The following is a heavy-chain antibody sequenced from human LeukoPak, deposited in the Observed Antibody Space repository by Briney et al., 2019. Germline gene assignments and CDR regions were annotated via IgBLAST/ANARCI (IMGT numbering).Heavy chain of an antibody. V-gene: IGHV1-69*04. J-gene: IGHJ6*02. CDR1: GGTFSSYA. Sequence: SVTVSCKASGGTFSSYAISWVRQAPGQGLEWMGRIIPILGIANYAQKFQGRVTITADKSTSTAYMELSSLRSEDTAVYYCASCTPYSSSSSYYYGMDVWGQGTTVTVSS. CDR2: IIPILGIA. CDR3: ASCTPYSSSSSYYYGMDV. D-gene: IGHD6-6*01.